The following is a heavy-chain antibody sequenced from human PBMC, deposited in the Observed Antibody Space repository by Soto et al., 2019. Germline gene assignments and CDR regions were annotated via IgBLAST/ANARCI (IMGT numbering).Heavy chain of an antibody. V-gene: IGHV4-39*01. Sequence: SETLSLTCTVSGGSISSSSYYWGWIRQPPGKGLEWIGSVYYSGSTYYNPSLKSRVTISVNTSKNQFSLKLSSVTAADTAVYYCALHIAAAGRLFDYWGQGTLVTVSS. J-gene: IGHJ4*02. CDR1: GGSISSSSYY. CDR2: VYYSGST. D-gene: IGHD6-13*01. CDR3: ALHIAAAGRLFDY.